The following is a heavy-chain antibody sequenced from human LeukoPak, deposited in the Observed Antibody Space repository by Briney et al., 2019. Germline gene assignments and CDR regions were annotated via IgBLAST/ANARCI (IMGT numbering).Heavy chain of an antibody. Sequence: SVKVPCKASGGTFSSYAIIWVRQAPGQGLEWMGGIIPIFGTANYAQKFQGRVTITTDESTSTAYMELSSLRSEDTAVYYCARVAGFCSGYYSYYFDYWGQGTLVTVSS. CDR3: ARVAGFCSGYYSYYFDY. CDR1: GGTFSSYA. V-gene: IGHV1-69*05. CDR2: IIPIFGTA. J-gene: IGHJ4*02. D-gene: IGHD3-3*01.